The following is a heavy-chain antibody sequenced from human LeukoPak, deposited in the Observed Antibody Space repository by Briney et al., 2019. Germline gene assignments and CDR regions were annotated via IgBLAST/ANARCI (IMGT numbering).Heavy chain of an antibody. V-gene: IGHV1-2*02. CDR1: VYTFTGYF. CDR3: ARDLDGSSGCDY. J-gene: IGHJ4*02. CDR2: INPNSGGT. Sequence: ASVKVSCKASVYTFTGYFMHWVRQAPGQGLEWMGWINPNSGGTNYAQKIQGRVIMTRDTSISTAYIELSRLRSDDTAVYYCARDLDGSSGCDYWGQGTLVTVSS. D-gene: IGHD6-13*01.